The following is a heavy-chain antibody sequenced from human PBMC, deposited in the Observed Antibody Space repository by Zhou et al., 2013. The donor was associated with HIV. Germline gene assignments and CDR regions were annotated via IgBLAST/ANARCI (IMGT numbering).Heavy chain of an antibody. J-gene: IGHJ3*02. D-gene: IGHD4-17*01. CDR3: AKDQARSSESLLHDAFDI. Sequence: QVQLVQSGAEVRKPGSSVRVSCRPSESIFFSYAITWVRQAPGQGLEWMGRIIPFFGNPNYAQKFQGRVTITADKSTTTAYMDLSGLRSEDTALYYCAKDQARSSESLLHDAFDIWGQGTTVTVSS. CDR1: ESIFFSYA. V-gene: IGHV1-69*04. CDR2: IIPFFGNP.